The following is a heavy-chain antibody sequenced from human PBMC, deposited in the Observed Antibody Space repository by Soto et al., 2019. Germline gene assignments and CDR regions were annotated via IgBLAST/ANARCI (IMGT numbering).Heavy chain of an antibody. CDR2: IWYDGSNK. CDR3: ARDIAAAGTSYYYYGMAV. D-gene: IGHD6-13*01. J-gene: IGHJ6*02. V-gene: IGHV3-33*01. Sequence: QVQLVESGGGVVQPGRSLRLSCAASGFTFSSYGMHWVRQAPGKGLEWVAVIWYDGSNKYYADSVKGRFTISRDNSKNTLYLQMNSLREEDTAVYYCARDIAAAGTSYYYYGMAVWGQGTTVTVSS. CDR1: GFTFSSYG.